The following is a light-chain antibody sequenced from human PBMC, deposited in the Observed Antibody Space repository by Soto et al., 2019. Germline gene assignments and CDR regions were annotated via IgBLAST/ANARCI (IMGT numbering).Light chain of an antibody. CDR1: QSISSY. CDR3: QQSYSTPQT. J-gene: IGKJ1*01. CDR2: AAS. V-gene: IGKV1-39*01. Sequence: DIRMTQTPSSLSASVGDRATITCRASQSISSYLDSYQQKPGKAPNLLIYAASSLQSGVPSRFSGSGSGTDFTLTISSLQPEDFATYDCQQSYSTPQTFGQGTKVEIK.